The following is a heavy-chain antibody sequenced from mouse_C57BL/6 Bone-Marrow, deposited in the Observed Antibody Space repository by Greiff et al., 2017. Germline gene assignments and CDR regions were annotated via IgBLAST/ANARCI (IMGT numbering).Heavy chain of an antibody. CDR2: IYPRSGNT. Sequence: VQLQQSGAELVRPGASVKLSCKASGYTFTSYGISWVKQRTGQGLEWIGKIYPRSGNTYYNEKFKGKATLTADKSSSTAYMELRSLTSEDSAVYFCEGGNYYYAMDYWGQGTSVTVSS. J-gene: IGHJ4*01. CDR1: GYTFTSYG. V-gene: IGHV1-81*01. D-gene: IGHD2-1*01. CDR3: EGGNYYYAMDY.